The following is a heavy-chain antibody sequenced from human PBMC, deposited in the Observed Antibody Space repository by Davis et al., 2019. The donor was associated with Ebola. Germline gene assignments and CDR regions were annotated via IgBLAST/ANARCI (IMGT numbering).Heavy chain of an antibody. Sequence: GESLKISCAASGFTFSSYGMHWVRQAPGKGLEWVAVISYDGSNKYYADSVKGRFTISRDNSKNTLYLQMNSLRAEDTAVYYCAKDYGDYARLDYWGQGTLVTVSS. CDR1: GFTFSSYG. J-gene: IGHJ4*02. D-gene: IGHD4-17*01. V-gene: IGHV3-30*18. CDR2: ISYDGSNK. CDR3: AKDYGDYARLDY.